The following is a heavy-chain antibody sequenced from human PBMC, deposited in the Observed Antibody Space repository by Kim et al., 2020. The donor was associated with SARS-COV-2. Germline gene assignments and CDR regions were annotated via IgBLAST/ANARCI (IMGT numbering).Heavy chain of an antibody. D-gene: IGHD6-13*01. CDR2: IYYSGST. CDR3: ARDLAAAGTFALDYYYYGMDV. V-gene: IGHV4-59*01. Sequence: SETLSLTCTVSGGSISSYYWSWIRQPPGKGLEWIGYIYYSGSTNYNPSLKSRVTISVDTSKNQFSLKLSSVTAADMAVYYCARDLAAAGTFALDYYYYGMDVWGQGTTVTVSS. CDR1: GGSISSYY. J-gene: IGHJ6*02.